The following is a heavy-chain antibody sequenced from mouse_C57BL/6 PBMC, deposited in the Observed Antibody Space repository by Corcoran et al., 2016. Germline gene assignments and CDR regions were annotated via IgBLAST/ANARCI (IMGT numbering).Heavy chain of an antibody. Sequence: QVQLQQSGAELARPGASVKLSCKASGYTFTSYGISWVKQRTGQGLEWIGEIYPRSGNTYYNEKFKGKATLTADKSSSTAYMELRSLTSEDSAVYFCARLLRYPHYFDYWGQGTTLTVSS. CDR3: ARLLRYPHYFDY. V-gene: IGHV1-81*01. J-gene: IGHJ2*01. CDR2: IYPRSGNT. D-gene: IGHD1-1*01. CDR1: GYTFTSYG.